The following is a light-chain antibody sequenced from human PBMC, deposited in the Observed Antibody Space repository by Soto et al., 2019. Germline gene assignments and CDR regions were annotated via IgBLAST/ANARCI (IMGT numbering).Light chain of an antibody. J-gene: IGKJ2*01. Sequence: EIILTQSPASLSVSPGERATLSCRASQSVNNNLAWYQQKRGQAPRLLIYGASTRATGIPARFRGSGSGTEFTLPITSLQSEDFAVYFCQQYNNGPPDTFGQGTKLE. CDR2: GAS. CDR1: QSVNNN. CDR3: QQYNNGPPDT. V-gene: IGKV3-15*01.